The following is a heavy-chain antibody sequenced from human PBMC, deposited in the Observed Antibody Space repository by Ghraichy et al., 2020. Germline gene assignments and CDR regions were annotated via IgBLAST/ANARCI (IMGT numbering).Heavy chain of an antibody. V-gene: IGHV4-59*01. J-gene: IGHJ4*02. Sequence: SETLSLTCTVSGGSISSYYWSWIRQPPGMGLEWIGYIYYSGITNYNPSLKSRVAISRDTSKTQSSLRLTSVTAADTAVYYCARGLYGSNWYAVDFWGQGTLVTVSS. CDR3: ARGLYGSNWYAVDF. CDR2: IYYSGIT. D-gene: IGHD6-13*01. CDR1: GGSISSYY.